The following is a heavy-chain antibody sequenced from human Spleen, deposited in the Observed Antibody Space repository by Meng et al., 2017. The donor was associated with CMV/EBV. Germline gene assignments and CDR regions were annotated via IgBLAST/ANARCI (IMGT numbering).Heavy chain of an antibody. CDR3: ARDRPSGSYYEDYFDY. CDR1: GFTFDDYG. J-gene: IGHJ4*02. V-gene: IGHV3-20*04. Sequence: GGSLRLSCAASGFTFDDYGMSWVRQAPGKGLEWVSGIHWNGGSTGYADSVKGRFTISRDNAKNSLYLQMNSLRAEDTALYYCARDRPSGSYYEDYFDYWGQGTLVTVSS. CDR2: IHWNGGST. D-gene: IGHD1-26*01.